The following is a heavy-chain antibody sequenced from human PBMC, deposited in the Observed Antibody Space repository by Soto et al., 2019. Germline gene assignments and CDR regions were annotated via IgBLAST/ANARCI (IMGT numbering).Heavy chain of an antibody. J-gene: IGHJ4*02. D-gene: IGHD3-3*01. CDR2: ISYDGSNK. CDR3: ATDDFWSGYHAPFDY. V-gene: IGHV3-30-3*01. CDR1: GFTFSSYA. Sequence: GGSLRLSCAASGFTFSSYAMHWVRQAPGKGLEWVAVISYDGSNKYYADSVKGRFTISRDNSKNTLYLQMNSPRAEDTAVYYCATDDFWSGYHAPFDYWGQGTLVTVSS.